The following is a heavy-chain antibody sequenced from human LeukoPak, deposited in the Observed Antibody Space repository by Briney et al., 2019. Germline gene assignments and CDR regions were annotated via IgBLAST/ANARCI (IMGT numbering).Heavy chain of an antibody. CDR1: GFSFSSSW. D-gene: IGHD2-2*01. CDR3: ARRAPGYCITTSCPDTYYYYYYMDV. Sequence: GGSLRLSCAASGFSFSSSWMSWVRQAPGKGLEWVANIKQDGSETYYVDSLKGRFTVSRDNAKNSVYLQMNNLRAEDTAVYYCARRAPGYCITTSCPDTYYYYYYMDVWGKGTTVTVSS. V-gene: IGHV3-7*01. CDR2: IKQDGSET. J-gene: IGHJ6*03.